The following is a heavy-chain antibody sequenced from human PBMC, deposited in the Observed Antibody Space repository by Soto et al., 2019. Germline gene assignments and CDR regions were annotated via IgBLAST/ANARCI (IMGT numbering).Heavy chain of an antibody. J-gene: IGHJ4*02. CDR2: ISSTGRTI. V-gene: IGHV3-11*01. CDR1: GFTFSNYY. D-gene: IGHD6-19*01. Sequence: NPGGSLRLSCGASGFTFSNYYMSWIRQAPGKGLEWVSYISSTGRTIYYADSVKGRFTVSRDNAQNSLSLKLNSLRVEDTAVYYCARPYSSGWEFDYWGQGTQVTVSS. CDR3: ARPYSSGWEFDY.